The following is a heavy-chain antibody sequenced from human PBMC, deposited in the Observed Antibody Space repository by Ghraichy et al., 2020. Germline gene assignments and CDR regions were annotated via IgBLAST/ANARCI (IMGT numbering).Heavy chain of an antibody. D-gene: IGHD6-13*01. V-gene: IGHV4-31*03. CDR1: GGSISSGGYH. CDR2: IYYSGST. CDR3: ASFWLEWQQQSFEY. J-gene: IGHJ4*02. Sequence: SETLSLTCTVSGGSISSGGYHWSWIRQFPGKGLEWIGYIYYSGSTYYTPSLKSRVIISEDTSKNELYLKMTSVTAADTAMYYCASFWLEWQQQSFEYWDQGALVTVSS.